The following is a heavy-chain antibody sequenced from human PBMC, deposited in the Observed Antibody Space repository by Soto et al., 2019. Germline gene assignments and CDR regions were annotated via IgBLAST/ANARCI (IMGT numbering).Heavy chain of an antibody. V-gene: IGHV1-18*01. J-gene: IGHJ4*02. CDR3: ARTLNEWLLGLD. D-gene: IGHD3-3*01. CDR2: ISAYNGNT. Sequence: VKLVQSGAEVKKPGASVKVSCKASGYTFTSYGISWVRKAPGQGLEWMGWISAYNGNTNYAQKFQGRVTMTTDTSTSTAYMELRSLISDDTAVYYCARTLNEWLLGLDWGQGTLVTVSS. CDR1: GYTFTSYG.